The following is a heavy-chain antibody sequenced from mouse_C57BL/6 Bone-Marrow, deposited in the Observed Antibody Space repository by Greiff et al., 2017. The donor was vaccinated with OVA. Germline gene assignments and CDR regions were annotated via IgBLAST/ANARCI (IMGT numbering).Heavy chain of an antibody. J-gene: IGHJ2*01. Sequence: QVQLQQPGAELVKPGASVKLSCKASGYTFTNYWIGWAKQRPGHGLEWIGDIYPGGGYTNYNEKFKGKATLTADKSSSTAYMQFSSLTSEDSAIYYCARSTGTCNYFDYWGQGTTLTVSS. V-gene: IGHV1-63*01. CDR3: ARSTGTCNYFDY. CDR1: GYTFTNYW. CDR2: IYPGGGYT. D-gene: IGHD4-1*02.